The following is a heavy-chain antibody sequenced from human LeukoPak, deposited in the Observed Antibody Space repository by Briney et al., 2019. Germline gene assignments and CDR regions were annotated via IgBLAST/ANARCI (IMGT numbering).Heavy chain of an antibody. D-gene: IGHD2-15*01. Sequence: GGSLEISWKGSGSHFTSYWIGGGRQGPGKGREGMGIIYPGDSETRNSPSFQGQVTISADKSINTAYLQWSSLKASDTAMYYCARKMGCSGGSCHYFDYWGQGTLVTVSS. V-gene: IGHV5-51*01. CDR1: GSHFTSYW. CDR2: IYPGDSET. J-gene: IGHJ4*02. CDR3: ARKMGCSGGSCHYFDY.